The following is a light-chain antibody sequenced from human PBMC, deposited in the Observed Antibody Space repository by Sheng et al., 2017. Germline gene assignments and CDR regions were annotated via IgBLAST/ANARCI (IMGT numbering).Light chain of an antibody. Sequence: IVMTQSPESLAVSLGERATINCKSSQSVLYRSSNQHYLAWYQQRPGQPPKLLIYWASTRESGVPERFSGSGSETDFTLTISSLQAEDVAVYYCQQYYTNPYSFGLGDQAGDQT. CDR3: QQYYTNPYS. V-gene: IGKV4-1*01. J-gene: IGKJ2*03. CDR1: QSVLYRSSNQHY. CDR2: WAS.